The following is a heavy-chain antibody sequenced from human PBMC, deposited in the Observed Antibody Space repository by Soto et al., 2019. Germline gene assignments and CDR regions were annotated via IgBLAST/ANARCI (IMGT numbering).Heavy chain of an antibody. V-gene: IGHV4-39*01. D-gene: IGHD2-15*01. J-gene: IGHJ4*02. CDR2: VYYDEST. CDR1: GVSLNSGHYY. CDR3: GKVLIGATRHADVDS. Sequence: SETLSLTCSVSGVSLNSGHYYWVWVRQSPGKGLAWIASVYYDESTYYNPSLKSRVTISIDKPRNQFSLTLKSVTAADTAVYYCGKVLIGATRHADVDSWGQGARVTASS.